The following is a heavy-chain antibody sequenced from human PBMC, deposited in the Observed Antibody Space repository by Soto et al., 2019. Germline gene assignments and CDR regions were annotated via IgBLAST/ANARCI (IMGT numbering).Heavy chain of an antibody. CDR1: GGSISSSSYY. V-gene: IGHV4-39*01. CDR2: IYNSGST. Sequence: SETLSLTCTVSGGSISSSSYYWGWIRQPPGKELERIGSIYNSGSTYYNQSLKSRVTISVDTSKNQFSLKLSSVTAADTAVYYCARQSGSWDYYYYGMDVWGQGTTVT. D-gene: IGHD6-13*01. CDR3: ARQSGSWDYYYYGMDV. J-gene: IGHJ6*02.